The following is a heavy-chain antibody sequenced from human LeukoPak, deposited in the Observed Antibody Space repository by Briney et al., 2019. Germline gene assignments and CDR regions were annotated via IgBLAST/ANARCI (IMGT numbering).Heavy chain of an antibody. D-gene: IGHD2-21*02. CDR1: GFTFSSYW. J-gene: IGHJ4*02. CDR2: IKQDGSEK. CDR3: ARNRDWAFDY. Sequence: GGSLRLSCAASGFTFSSYWMSWVRQAPGKGLEWVANIKQDGSEKYYVDSVKGRFTFSRDNAKDSLYLQMNSLRVEDAAVYYCARNRDWAFDYWGQGSLVTVSS. V-gene: IGHV3-7*02.